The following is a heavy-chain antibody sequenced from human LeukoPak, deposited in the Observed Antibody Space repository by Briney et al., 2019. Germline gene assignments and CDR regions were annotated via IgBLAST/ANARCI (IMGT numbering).Heavy chain of an antibody. CDR1: GFTFSSYW. D-gene: IGHD1-26*01. V-gene: IGHV3-7*03. Sequence: GSLRLSCAASGFTFSSYWMSWVRQAPGKGLEWVANMNEGGSEKYYVDSVKGRFTISRDNAKNSLYLQMNSLRAGDTAVYYCARDSGSYWGGYYFDYWGQGTLVTVSS. CDR3: ARDSGSYWGGYYFDY. CDR2: MNEGGSEK. J-gene: IGHJ4*02.